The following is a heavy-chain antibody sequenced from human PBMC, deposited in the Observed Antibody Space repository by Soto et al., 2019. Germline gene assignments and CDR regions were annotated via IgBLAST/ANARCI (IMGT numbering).Heavy chain of an antibody. Sequence: ASVKVSCKAFGYTFTSYDINWVRQATGQGLEWMGWMNPNSGNTGYAQKFQGRVTMTRNTSISTAYMELSSLRSEDTAVYYCARGSSSSNYYYYMDVWGKGTTVTVSS. CDR3: ARGSSSSNYYYYMDV. J-gene: IGHJ6*03. V-gene: IGHV1-8*01. CDR2: MNPNSGNT. D-gene: IGHD6-6*01. CDR1: GYTFTSYD.